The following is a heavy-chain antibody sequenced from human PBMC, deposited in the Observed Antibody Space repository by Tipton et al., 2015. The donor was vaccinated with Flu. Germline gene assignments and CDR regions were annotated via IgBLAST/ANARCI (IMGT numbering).Heavy chain of an antibody. CDR3: AKGAPIAAAGNRFHP. D-gene: IGHD6-13*01. Sequence: SLRLSCAASGFTFSSYAMSWVRQAPGKGLEWVSTISGSGGSTYYADSVKGRFSISRDNSKNTLYLQMNSLRAEDTAVYFCAKGAPIAAAGNRFHPWGPGTLVIVSS. CDR2: ISGSGGST. CDR1: GFTFSSYA. J-gene: IGHJ5*02. V-gene: IGHV3-23*01.